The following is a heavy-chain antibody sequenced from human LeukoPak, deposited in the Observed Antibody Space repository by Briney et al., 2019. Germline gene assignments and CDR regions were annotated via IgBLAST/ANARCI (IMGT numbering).Heavy chain of an antibody. Sequence: GGSLRLSCSVSAFTFNTFDNFAMNWVRQAPGKGLEWVAAISESGASTYYAASVKGRFTISRDNSKNTLTLKMNSLRPEDTAVYYCAKDGLVAHYYYYYMDVWGKGTTVTISS. CDR2: ISESGAST. J-gene: IGHJ6*03. CDR1: AFTFNTFDNFA. D-gene: IGHD5-12*01. V-gene: IGHV3-23*01. CDR3: AKDGLVAHYYYYYMDV.